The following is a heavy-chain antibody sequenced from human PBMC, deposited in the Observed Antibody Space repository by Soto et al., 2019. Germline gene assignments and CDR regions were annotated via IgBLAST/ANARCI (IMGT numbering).Heavy chain of an antibody. CDR1: GFTFSSYA. CDR2: IYGSGGKT. V-gene: IGHV3-23*01. Sequence: GGSLRLSCAASGFTFSSYAMTWVRQAPGKGLEWVSSIYGSGGKTFYARSVQGRFTISRDNFKNTLYLQMNSLRAEDTAVYYCAKEFRRNYYVSIFHDWGQGTLVTVSS. J-gene: IGHJ4*02. D-gene: IGHD3-10*02. CDR3: AKEFRRNYYVSIFHD.